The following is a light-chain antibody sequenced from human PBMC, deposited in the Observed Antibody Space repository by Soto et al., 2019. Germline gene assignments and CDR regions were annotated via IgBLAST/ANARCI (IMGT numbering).Light chain of an antibody. CDR2: DVN. CDR1: SSDVAGHNY. J-gene: IGLJ1*01. CDR3: SSYISSSTLDV. Sequence: QSALTQPASVSGSPGQSITISCTGTSSDVAGHNYVSWYQQHPGKAPKIIIYDVNNRPPGISNRFSGSKSGYTASLTISGLQAEDEADYYCSSYISSSTLDVFGTGTKVTVL. V-gene: IGLV2-14*01.